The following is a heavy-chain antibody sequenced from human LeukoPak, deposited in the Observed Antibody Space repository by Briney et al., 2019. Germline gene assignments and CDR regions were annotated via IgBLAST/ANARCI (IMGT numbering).Heavy chain of an antibody. CDR1: GGSISSYY. J-gene: IGHJ4*02. D-gene: IGHD3-3*01. CDR3: ARQTYDGYFDY. Sequence: SETLSLTCTVSGGSISSYYWTWIRQPPGKGLEWIGYIYNSGSTKYNPSLKTRVTISLDTSNNQFSLKLNSVTAADTAVYYCARQTYDGYFDYWGQGTLVTVSS. V-gene: IGHV4-59*08. CDR2: IYNSGST.